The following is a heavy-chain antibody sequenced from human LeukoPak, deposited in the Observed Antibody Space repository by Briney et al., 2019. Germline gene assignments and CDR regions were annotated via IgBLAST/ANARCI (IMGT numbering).Heavy chain of an antibody. CDR3: ARGPYYYYDSSGYNPYYFDY. CDR2: INWNSGST. J-gene: IGHJ4*02. Sequence: PGGSLRLSCAASGFTFDDYGMSWVRQAPGKGLEWVSGINWNSGSTGYADSVKGRFTISRDNAKNSLYLQMNSLRAEDTALYYCARGPYYYYDSSGYNPYYFDYWGQGTLVTVSS. D-gene: IGHD3-22*01. CDR1: GFTFDDYG. V-gene: IGHV3-20*04.